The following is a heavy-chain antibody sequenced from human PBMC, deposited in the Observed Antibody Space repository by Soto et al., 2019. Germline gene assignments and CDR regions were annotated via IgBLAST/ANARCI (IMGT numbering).Heavy chain of an antibody. V-gene: IGHV1-2*04. J-gene: IGHJ4*02. CDR3: ARGSSYGDYGEVDY. D-gene: IGHD4-17*01. CDR1: GYTFTSYA. CDR2: INPNSGGT. Sequence: ASVKVSCKASGYTFTSYAMHWVRQAPGQGLEWMGWINPNSGGTNYAQKFQGWVTMTRDTSISTAYMELSRPRSDDTAVYYCARGSSYGDYGEVDYWGQGTLVTVSS.